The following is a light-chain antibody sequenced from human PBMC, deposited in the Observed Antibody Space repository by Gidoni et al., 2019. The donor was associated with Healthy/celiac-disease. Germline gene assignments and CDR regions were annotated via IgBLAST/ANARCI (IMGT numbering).Light chain of an antibody. CDR1: QSVSSSY. Sequence: EIVLTQSPGTLSLSPGERATLSYRASQSVSSSYLAWYQQKPGPAPRLLSYGAASRATGIPDRCSGSGSGTDFTLTISRLEPEDVAVYYCQQYGSSLPFTFGPGTKVEIK. CDR3: QQYGSSLPFT. CDR2: GAA. V-gene: IGKV3-20*01. J-gene: IGKJ3*01.